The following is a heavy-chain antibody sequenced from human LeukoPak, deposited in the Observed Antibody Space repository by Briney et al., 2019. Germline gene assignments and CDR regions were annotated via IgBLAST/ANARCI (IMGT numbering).Heavy chain of an antibody. V-gene: IGHV3-74*01. Sequence: YPGGSLRLSCAASGFTFSSYWMHWVRQAPGTGLVWVSRINSDGSSTTYADSVKGRFTISRDNAKNTLYLQMNSLRAEDTALYYCAKELRSVLAYCGGDCYYDYWGQGTLVTVSS. CDR1: GFTFSSYW. CDR2: INSDGSST. D-gene: IGHD2-21*02. CDR3: AKELRSVLAYCGGDCYYDY. J-gene: IGHJ4*02.